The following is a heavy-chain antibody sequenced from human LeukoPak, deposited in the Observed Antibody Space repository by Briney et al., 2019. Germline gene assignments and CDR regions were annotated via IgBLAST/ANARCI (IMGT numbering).Heavy chain of an antibody. J-gene: IGHJ4*02. Sequence: GGSLRLSCAASGNYWMHWVRQAPGKGLVWVSHINSDGSWTSYADSVKGRFTISKDIAKNTVYLQMNNLRAEDTAVYYCVSFYETYWGRGTLVTVSS. D-gene: IGHD2-2*01. CDR1: GNYW. CDR2: INSDGSWT. CDR3: VSFYETY. V-gene: IGHV3-74*01.